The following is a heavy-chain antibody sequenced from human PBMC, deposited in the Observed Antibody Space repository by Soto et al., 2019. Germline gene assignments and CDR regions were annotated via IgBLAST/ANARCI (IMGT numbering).Heavy chain of an antibody. Sequence: GGSLRLFCAASGFTFSSYAMSWVRQAPGKGLEWVSAISGSGGSTYYADSVKGRFTISRDNSKNTLYLQMNSLRAEDTAVYYCAKDGPALQSGAYFDYWGQGTLVTVSS. CDR3: AKDGPALQSGAYFDY. CDR2: ISGSGGST. J-gene: IGHJ4*02. CDR1: GFTFSSYA. V-gene: IGHV3-23*01. D-gene: IGHD1-26*01.